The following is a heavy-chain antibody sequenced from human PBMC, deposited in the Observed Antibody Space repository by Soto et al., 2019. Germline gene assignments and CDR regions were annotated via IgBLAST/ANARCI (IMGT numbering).Heavy chain of an antibody. Sequence: GGSLRLSCAASQFTFSDYAMHWVRQAPGKGLQWVAVISYDGNHKFYADSAKGRFTISRDNSKNTLYLQMDSLTAEDTAVYYCTRARDFWSGGYYKGMNAWGQGTTVTVSS. CDR1: QFTFSDYA. CDR3: TRARDFWSGGYYKGMNA. V-gene: IGHV3-30-3*01. CDR2: ISYDGNHK. J-gene: IGHJ6*02. D-gene: IGHD3-3*01.